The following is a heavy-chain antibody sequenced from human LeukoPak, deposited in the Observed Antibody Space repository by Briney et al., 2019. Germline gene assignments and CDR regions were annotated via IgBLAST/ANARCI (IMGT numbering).Heavy chain of an antibody. CDR2: IWYDGSNK. D-gene: IGHD3-9*01. V-gene: IGHV3-30*02. Sequence: HTGGSLRLSCAASGFTFSGYGMPWVRQAPGKGLEWVAVIWYDGSNKYYTDSVKGRFTISRDNSKNTLYLQMNSLRAEDTALYYCAKDPHYDILTGYFDYWGQGTLVTVSS. CDR3: AKDPHYDILTGYFDY. CDR1: GFTFSGYG. J-gene: IGHJ4*02.